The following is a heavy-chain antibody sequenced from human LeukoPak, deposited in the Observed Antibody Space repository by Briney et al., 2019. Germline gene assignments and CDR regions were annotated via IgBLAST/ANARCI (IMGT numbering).Heavy chain of an antibody. D-gene: IGHD3-22*01. CDR1: GGSVSSSY. CDR2: IHYSGST. V-gene: IGHV4-59*02. CDR3: ASGYYDSSGYSNWFDP. J-gene: IGHJ5*02. Sequence: KPSETLSPTCSVSGGSVSSSYWGWIRQPPGERLEWIGDIHYSGSTNCNPSLKSRVTMSLDTSKNQFSLKLSSVTAADTAVYYCASGYYDSSGYSNWFDPWGQGTLVTVSS.